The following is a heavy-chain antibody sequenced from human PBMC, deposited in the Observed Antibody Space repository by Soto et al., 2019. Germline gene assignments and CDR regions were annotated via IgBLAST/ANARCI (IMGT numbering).Heavy chain of an antibody. CDR2: VSHDGSNT. Sequence: VQLVESGGGVVQPGRSLRLSCAASGFTFSDYAMHWVRQAPGKGLEWVAVVSHDGSNTHYADTMKGRFTISRDSSKNTVSLTMTSLIAEDTAVYYCAKGGRQWLVTSDFDYWGQGALVTVSS. CDR3: AKGGRQWLVTSDFDY. V-gene: IGHV3-30*18. D-gene: IGHD6-19*01. CDR1: GFTFSDYA. J-gene: IGHJ4*02.